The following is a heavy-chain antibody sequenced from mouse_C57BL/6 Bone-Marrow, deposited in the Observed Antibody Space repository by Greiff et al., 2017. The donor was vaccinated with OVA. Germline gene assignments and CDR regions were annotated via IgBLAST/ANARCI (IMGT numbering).Heavy chain of an antibody. J-gene: IGHJ4*01. Sequence: EVQVVESGGDLVKPGGSLKLSCAASGFTFSSYGMSWVRQTPDKRLEWVATISSGGSYTYYPDSVKGRFTISRDNAKNTLYLQMSSLKSEDTAMYYCAGYYGRAMDYWGQGTSVTVSS. CDR3: AGYYGRAMDY. CDR2: ISSGGSYT. V-gene: IGHV5-6*01. D-gene: IGHD1-1*01. CDR1: GFTFSSYG.